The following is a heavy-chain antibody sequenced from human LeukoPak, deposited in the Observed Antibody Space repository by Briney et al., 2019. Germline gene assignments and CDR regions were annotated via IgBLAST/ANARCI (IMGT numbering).Heavy chain of an antibody. CDR1: GFTFSNAW. J-gene: IGHJ5*02. Sequence: GGSLRLSCAASGFTFSNAWMSWVRQAPGKGLEWVGRIKSKTDGGTTGYAAPVKGRFTISRDDSKNTLYLQMNSLKTEDTAVYYCTTILWFGELSRFDPWGQGTLVTVSS. CDR3: TTILWFGELSRFDP. D-gene: IGHD3-10*01. V-gene: IGHV3-15*01. CDR2: IKSKTDGGTT.